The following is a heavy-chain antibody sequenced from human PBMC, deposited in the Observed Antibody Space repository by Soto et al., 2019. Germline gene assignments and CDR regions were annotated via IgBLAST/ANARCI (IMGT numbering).Heavy chain of an antibody. Sequence: QVQLVQSGAEVKKPGASVKVSCKASGYTFTSYYMHWVRQAPGQGLEWMGIINPSGGSTSYAQKFQGRVTMTRDTSTSIVYMELSSLRSEDTVVYYCARDPSLSPYAFDIWGQGTMVTVSS. J-gene: IGHJ3*02. V-gene: IGHV1-46*01. CDR2: INPSGGST. CDR1: GYTFTSYY. CDR3: ARDPSLSPYAFDI.